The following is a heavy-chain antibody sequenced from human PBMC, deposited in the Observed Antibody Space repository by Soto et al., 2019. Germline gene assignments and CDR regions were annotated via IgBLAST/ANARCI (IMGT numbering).Heavy chain of an antibody. D-gene: IGHD3-22*01. J-gene: IGHJ6*02. CDR2: ISYDGSNK. CDR3: AKDLDDSSAQEDYYYYGMDV. CDR1: GFTFSSYG. V-gene: IGHV3-30*18. Sequence: GGSLRLSCAASGFTFSSYGVHWVRQAPGKGLEWVAVISYDGSNKYYADSVKGRFTISRDNSKNTLYLQMNSLRAEDTAVYYCAKDLDDSSAQEDYYYYGMDVWGQGTTVTVYS.